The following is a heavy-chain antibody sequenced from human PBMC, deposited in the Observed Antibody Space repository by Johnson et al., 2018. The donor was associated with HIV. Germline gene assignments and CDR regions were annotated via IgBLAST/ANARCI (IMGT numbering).Heavy chain of an antibody. D-gene: IGHD3-22*01. CDR2: LSFAGGTK. CDR1: GLNFSDYS. J-gene: IGHJ3*02. CDR3: ARGRISMKVVDLRGGGFDI. Sequence: QVQLVESGGGLVKPGGSLRLSCAASGLNFSDYSLHWVRQAPGKGLEWVAILSFAGGTKYYADSVKGRFTISSDTSNNTLYLQMNSLRVEDTAVYPCARGRISMKVVDLRGGGFDIWGQGTKVTVSS. V-gene: IGHV3-30*04.